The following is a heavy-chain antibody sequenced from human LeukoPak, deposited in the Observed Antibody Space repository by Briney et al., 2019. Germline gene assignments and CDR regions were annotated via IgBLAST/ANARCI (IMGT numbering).Heavy chain of an antibody. CDR2: IYYSGTT. CDR3: ATTTIRLGY. J-gene: IGHJ4*02. D-gene: IGHD1-26*01. Sequence: PSETLSLTCTVSGGSISSSTDNWGWIRQPPGKGLEWIGSIYYSGTTYYNPSLRSRVTISVDTSKNQFSLKLSSVTAADTAVYYCATTTIRLGYWGQGTLVTVSS. CDR1: GGSISSSTDN. V-gene: IGHV4-39*07.